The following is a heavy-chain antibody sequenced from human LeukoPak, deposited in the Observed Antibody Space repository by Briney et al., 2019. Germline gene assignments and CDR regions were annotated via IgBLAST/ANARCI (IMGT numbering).Heavy chain of an antibody. J-gene: IGHJ1*01. V-gene: IGHV3-48*04. D-gene: IGHD3-9*01. CDR3: ARDILTGAQSRYQH. CDR1: GFTFSSYA. Sequence: GGSLRLSCAASGFTFSSYAMTWVRQAPGKGLEWVSYISSSSSTIFYADSVKGRFTISRDNAKNSLYLQMNSLRAEDTAVYYCARDILTGAQSRYQHWGQGTLVTVSS. CDR2: ISSSSSTI.